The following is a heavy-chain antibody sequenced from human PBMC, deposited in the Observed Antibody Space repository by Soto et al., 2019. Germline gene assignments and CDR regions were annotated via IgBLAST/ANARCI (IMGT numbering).Heavy chain of an antibody. D-gene: IGHD3-3*01. V-gene: IGHV4-4*07. CDR3: ARGQRFSDWFDP. J-gene: IGHJ5*02. CDR1: GVAINSYY. CDR2: IYSSGST. Sequence: SETLSLTCPVSGVAINSYYLTWIRPPAGKGLEWIGRIYSSGSTKYNPSLQSRVTMSLDTSKNQFSLRLTSVTAADTAVYYCARGQRFSDWFDPWGQGTLVTSPQ.